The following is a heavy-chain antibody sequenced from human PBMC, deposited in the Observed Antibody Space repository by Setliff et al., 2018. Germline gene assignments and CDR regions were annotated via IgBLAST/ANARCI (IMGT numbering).Heavy chain of an antibody. D-gene: IGHD2-8*01. CDR3: LRLVRYCTKIACQATSGDEV. CDR2: VSTYNGDT. J-gene: IGHJ4*02. V-gene: IGHV1-18*01. CDR1: GYSFTSFS. Sequence: ASVKVSCKASGYSFTSFSITWVRQAPGQGLEWLGWVSTYNGDTKSAQKFRGRITLTTDTSTNTGYLELRGLRSEDTAVYYCLRLVRYCTKIACQATSGDEVWGLGTLVTVSS.